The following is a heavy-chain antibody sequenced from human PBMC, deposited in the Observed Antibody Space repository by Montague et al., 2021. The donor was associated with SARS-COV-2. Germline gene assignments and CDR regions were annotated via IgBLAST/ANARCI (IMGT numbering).Heavy chain of an antibody. D-gene: IGHD2-15*01. J-gene: IGHJ4*02. Sequence: SETLSLTCTISGCSVSSSSYYWNWIRQPPGKGLEWIGYIYYTGSTNYNPSLKSRVTMAVDTSRNQFSLKVNSATAEDTAVYYCARGSHQYCGGGSCYSTFDYWGQGTLVTVSS. CDR1: GCSVSSSSYY. CDR2: IYYTGST. CDR3: ARGSHQYCGGGSCYSTFDY. V-gene: IGHV4-61*01.